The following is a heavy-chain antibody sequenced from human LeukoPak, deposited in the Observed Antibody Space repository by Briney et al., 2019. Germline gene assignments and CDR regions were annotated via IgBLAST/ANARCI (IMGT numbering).Heavy chain of an antibody. Sequence: GGSLRLSCAATGFTFSSHAMSWVRQAPGKGLEWVSAIYSGGSTYYAESVKGRSTISRDNSKNTLYLQMNSLRAEDTAVYYCARDPRYWGQGTLVTVSS. V-gene: IGHV3-53*01. CDR1: GFTFSSHA. CDR3: ARDPRY. J-gene: IGHJ4*02. CDR2: IYSGGST.